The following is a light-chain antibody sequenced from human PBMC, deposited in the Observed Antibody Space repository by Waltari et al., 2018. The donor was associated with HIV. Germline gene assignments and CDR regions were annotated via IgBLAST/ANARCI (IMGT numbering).Light chain of an antibody. J-gene: IGLJ1*01. V-gene: IGLV2-14*03. CDR3: NSYTSSSTLHFV. CDR2: DVS. Sequence: SALTQPASVSGSPGQSITISCTGTTSDVGGFNYVSWYQQHPGKAPKLIISDVSHRPSGVSNRFFGSKSGNTASLTISGLQAEDEADYYCNSYTSSSTLHFVFGTGTKVTVL. CDR1: TSDVGGFNY.